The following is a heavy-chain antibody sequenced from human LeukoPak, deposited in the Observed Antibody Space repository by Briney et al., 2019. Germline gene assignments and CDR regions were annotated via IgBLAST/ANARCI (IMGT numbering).Heavy chain of an antibody. Sequence: GGSLRLSCAASGFTFSSYEMNWVRQAPGKGLEWVSYISSSGSTIYYADSVKGRFTISRDNAKKSLYLQMNSLRAEDTAVYYCARVLRYCSGGNCYSGGLGYMDVWGKGTTVTISS. V-gene: IGHV3-48*03. J-gene: IGHJ6*03. CDR1: GFTFSSYE. CDR3: ARVLRYCSGGNCYSGGLGYMDV. CDR2: ISSSGSTI. D-gene: IGHD2-15*01.